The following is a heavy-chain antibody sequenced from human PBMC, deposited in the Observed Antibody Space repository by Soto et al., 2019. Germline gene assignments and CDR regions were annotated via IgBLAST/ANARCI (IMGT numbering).Heavy chain of an antibody. CDR2: VWYDGDEK. Sequence: QVQLVESGGGVVQPGRSLRLSCLASGFSLRNYVMHWVRRAPGKGLEWVALVWYDGDEKHYADSVKGRFTISRDISGNILYLHMNSLSADDTAVYYCSRETSDVTFDYWGHGTLVTVSS. CDR3: SRETSDVTFDY. V-gene: IGHV3-33*01. D-gene: IGHD2-21*01. J-gene: IGHJ4*01. CDR1: GFSLRNYV.